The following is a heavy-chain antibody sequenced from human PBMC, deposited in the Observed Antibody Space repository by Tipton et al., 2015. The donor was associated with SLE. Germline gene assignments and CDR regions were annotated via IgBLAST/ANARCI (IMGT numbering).Heavy chain of an antibody. CDR3: ARHSLWHYFDY. D-gene: IGHD2-21*01. CDR1: AYSISSGCY. CDR2: IYHTGST. V-gene: IGHV4-38-2*02. Sequence: LRLSCTVSAYSISSGCYWAWVRQPPGEGLEWIANIYHTGSTYYNPALRSRAIISIDTSKNQFSLKLSSVTAADTAVYYCARHSLWHYFDYWGQGTLVTVSS. J-gene: IGHJ4*02.